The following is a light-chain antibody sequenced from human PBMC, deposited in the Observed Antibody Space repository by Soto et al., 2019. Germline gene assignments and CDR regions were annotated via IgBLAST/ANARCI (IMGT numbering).Light chain of an antibody. V-gene: IGLV1-44*01. Sequence: QLVLTQAPSASGTPGQSVTISCSGRYSNIGDNTVNWYQQVPGTAPKLLIYSNDQRSSGVPDRFSGSKSGTSASLAISGLQSEDAADYYCAVWDDSLDGVIFGGGTKLTVL. CDR3: AVWDDSLDGVI. CDR1: YSNIGDNT. CDR2: SND. J-gene: IGLJ2*01.